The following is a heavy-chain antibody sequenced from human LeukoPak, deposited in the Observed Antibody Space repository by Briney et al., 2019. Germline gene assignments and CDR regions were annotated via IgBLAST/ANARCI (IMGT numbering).Heavy chain of an antibody. CDR2: IYYSGST. CDR1: GGSISSYY. CDR3: ARTKIRDGYKLDY. J-gene: IGHJ4*02. Sequence: SETLSLTCTVSGGSISSYYWSWIRQPPGKGLEWIGYIYYSGSTNYNPSLKSRVTISVDTSKNQFSLKLSSVTAADTAVYYCARTKIRDGYKLDYWGQGTLVTVSS. V-gene: IGHV4-59*08. D-gene: IGHD5-24*01.